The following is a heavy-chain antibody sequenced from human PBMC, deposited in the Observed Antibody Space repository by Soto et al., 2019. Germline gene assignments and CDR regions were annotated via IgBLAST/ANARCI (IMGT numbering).Heavy chain of an antibody. J-gene: IGHJ6*03. CDR1: GYTFTSYG. Sequence: ASVKVSCKASGYTFTSYGISWVRQAPGQGLEWMGWISAYNGNTNYAQKLQGRVTMTTDTSTSTAYMELRSLRSDDTAVYYCARTVTMVRGVISHYYYYMDVWGKGTTVTVSS. CDR2: ISAYNGNT. D-gene: IGHD3-10*01. V-gene: IGHV1-18*01. CDR3: ARTVTMVRGVISHYYYYMDV.